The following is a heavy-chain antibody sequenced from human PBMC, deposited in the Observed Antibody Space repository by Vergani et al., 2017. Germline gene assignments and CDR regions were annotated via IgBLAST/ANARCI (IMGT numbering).Heavy chain of an antibody. CDR2: ISWDGGST. V-gene: IGHV3-43*01. CDR1: GFTFDDYT. J-gene: IGHJ4*02. CDR3: AKGSTVKIDY. Sequence: EVQLVESGGVVVQPGGSLRLSCAASGFTFDDYTMHWVRQAPGKGLEWVSLISWDGGSTYYADSEKGRFTISRDNSKNSLYLQMNSLRTEDTALYYCAKGSTVKIDYWGQGTLVTVSS. D-gene: IGHD4-17*01.